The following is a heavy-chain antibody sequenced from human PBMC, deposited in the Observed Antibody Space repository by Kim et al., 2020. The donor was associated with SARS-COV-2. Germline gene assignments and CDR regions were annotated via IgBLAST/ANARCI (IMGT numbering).Heavy chain of an antibody. D-gene: IGHD2-2*02. CDR3: ANPNTQLS. J-gene: IGHJ6*02. V-gene: IGHV3-30*02. CDR2: DGSNK. Sequence: DGSNKSYADPVKGRFTISRDNSKNTLYLQMNSLRAEDTAVYYCANPNTQLSWGQGTTVTVSS.